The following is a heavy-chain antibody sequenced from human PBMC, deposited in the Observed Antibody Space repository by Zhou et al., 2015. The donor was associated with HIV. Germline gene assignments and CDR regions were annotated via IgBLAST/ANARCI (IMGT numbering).Heavy chain of an antibody. J-gene: IGHJ6*01. Sequence: QVQLVQSGAEVKKPGSSVKVSCKASGGTFSSYAISWVRQAPGQGLEWMGGIIPIFGTANYAQKFQGRVTITADESTSTAYMELSSLRSEDTAVYYCARGQRVRGVTIRADYYGMDVWGPRGPRVTVSS. CDR3: ARGQRVRGVTIRADYYGMDV. CDR2: IIPIFGTA. D-gene: IGHD3-10*01. CDR1: GGTFSSYA. V-gene: IGHV1-69*12.